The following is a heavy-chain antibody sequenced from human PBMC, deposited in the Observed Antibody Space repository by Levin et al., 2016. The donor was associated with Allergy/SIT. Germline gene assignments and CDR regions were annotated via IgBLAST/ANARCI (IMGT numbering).Heavy chain of an antibody. Sequence: GESLKISCAASGFTFSSYGMHWVRQAPGKGLEWVAVISYDGSNKYYADSVKGRFTISRDNSKNTLYLQMNSLRAEDTAVYYCAKINWGQGDYWGQGTLVTVSS. V-gene: IGHV3-30*18. CDR1: GFTFSSYG. D-gene: IGHD7-27*01. CDR3: AKINWGQGDY. CDR2: ISYDGSNK. J-gene: IGHJ4*02.